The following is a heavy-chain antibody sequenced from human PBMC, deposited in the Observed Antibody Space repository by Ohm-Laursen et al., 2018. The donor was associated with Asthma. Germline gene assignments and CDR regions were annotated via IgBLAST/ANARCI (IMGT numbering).Heavy chain of an antibody. CDR3: ARIGPEWELPGREYSLHH. J-gene: IGHJ1*01. Sequence: SLRLSCAASGYTFSLYSIHWVRQIPGKGLEWVASISTASTFIYYSDSVRGRFTTSRDNARHSVYLQMNSLRAEDTALYYCARIGPEWELPGREYSLHHWGEGTLVTGSS. D-gene: IGHD1-26*01. CDR2: ISTASTFI. V-gene: IGHV3-21*01. CDR1: GYTFSLYS.